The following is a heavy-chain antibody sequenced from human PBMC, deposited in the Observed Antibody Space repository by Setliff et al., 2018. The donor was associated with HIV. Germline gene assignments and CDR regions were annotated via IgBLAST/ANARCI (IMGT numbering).Heavy chain of an antibody. Sequence: GGSLRLSCAASGFTFSSYGMHWVRQAPGKGLEWVAVIWYDGSNKYYADSVKGRFTISRDNSKNTLYLQMNSLRAEDTAVYYCAREGSGWDPGYWGQGSLVTVSS. CDR2: IWYDGSNK. CDR3: AREGSGWDPGY. J-gene: IGHJ4*02. V-gene: IGHV3-33*01. CDR1: GFTFSSYG. D-gene: IGHD6-19*01.